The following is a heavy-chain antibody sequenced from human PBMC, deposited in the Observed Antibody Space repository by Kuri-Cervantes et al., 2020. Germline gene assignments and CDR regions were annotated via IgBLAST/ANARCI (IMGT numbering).Heavy chain of an antibody. CDR2: INHSGST. Sequence: SETLSLTCAVYGGSFSGYFGSWIRQPPGKGLEWIGEINHSGSTNYNQSLKIRVTISVDTSKNQFSLKLSSVTAADTAVYYCASGTTLDIWGQGTMVTVSS. V-gene: IGHV4-34*01. D-gene: IGHD1-14*01. J-gene: IGHJ3*02. CDR1: GGSFSGYF. CDR3: ASGTTLDI.